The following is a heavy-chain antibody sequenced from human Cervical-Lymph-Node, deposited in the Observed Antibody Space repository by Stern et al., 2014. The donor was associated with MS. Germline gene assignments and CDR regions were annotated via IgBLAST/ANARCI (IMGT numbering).Heavy chain of an antibody. J-gene: IGHJ6*02. Sequence: VESGGGVVQPVGSQRLSCTASGFTFEDYAMEWVRQVPGKGLEWVAMIWYDGSQKYYGDSVRGRFSVSRDNSRNTLYLQMKSLSLEDTAVYYCARKIPDYYYYAMDVWGQGTPVTVSS. D-gene: IGHD2-2*02. CDR2: IWYDGSQK. CDR3: ARKIPDYYYYAMDV. CDR1: GFTFEDYA. V-gene: IGHV3-33*01.